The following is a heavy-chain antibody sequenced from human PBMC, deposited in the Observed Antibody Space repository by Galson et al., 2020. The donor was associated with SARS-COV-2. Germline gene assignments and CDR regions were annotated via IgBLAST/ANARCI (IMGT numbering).Heavy chain of an antibody. CDR3: ARVVVITYYFDY. CDR1: GFTFSSYA. Sequence: GGSLRLSCAASGFTFSSYAMHWVRQAPGKGLEWVAVISYDGSNKYYADSVKGRFTISRDNSKNTLYLQMNSLRAEDTAVYYCARVVVITYYFDYWGRGTLVTVSS. CDR2: ISYDGSNK. J-gene: IGHJ4*02. V-gene: IGHV3-30-3*01. D-gene: IGHD3-22*01.